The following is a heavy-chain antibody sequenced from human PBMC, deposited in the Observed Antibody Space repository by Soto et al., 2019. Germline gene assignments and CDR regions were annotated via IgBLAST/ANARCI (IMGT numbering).Heavy chain of an antibody. J-gene: IGHJ4*02. V-gene: IGHV4-34*01. CDR3: ARGSGIVALPGELEDVNYDF. Sequence: QEQLQQWGAGLVKPSETLSLSCAVYGQSFSGHSWAWIRQPPGKGLEWIGEISESGSTYYNPSLKSRVTISTDTSKNQFSLKLSSVTAADTAAYFCARGSGIVALPGELEDVNYDFWGQGTLVNVSS. CDR1: GQSFSGHS. D-gene: IGHD1-1*01. CDR2: ISESGST.